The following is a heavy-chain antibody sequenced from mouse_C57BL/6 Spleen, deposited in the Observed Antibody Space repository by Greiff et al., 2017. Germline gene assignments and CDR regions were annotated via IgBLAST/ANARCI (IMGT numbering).Heavy chain of an antibody. J-gene: IGHJ4*01. CDR3: AREVSTVVVGDAMDY. Sequence: QVQLKQPGAELVKPGASVKLSCKASGYTFTSYWMHWVKQRPGQGLEWIGMIHPNSGSTNYNEKFKSKATLTVDKSSSTAYLQLSSLTSEDSAVYYCAREVSTVVVGDAMDYWGQGTSVTVSS. D-gene: IGHD1-1*01. V-gene: IGHV1-64*01. CDR2: IHPNSGST. CDR1: GYTFTSYW.